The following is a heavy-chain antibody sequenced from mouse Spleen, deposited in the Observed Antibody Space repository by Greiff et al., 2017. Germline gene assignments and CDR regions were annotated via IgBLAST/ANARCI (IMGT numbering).Heavy chain of an antibody. CDR1: GYTFTDYY. CDR3: APVTGTGNFDY. V-gene: IGHV1-19*01. Sequence: EVQLQQSGPVLVKPGASVKMSCKASGYTFTDYYMNWVKQSHGKSLEWIGVINPYNGGTSYNQKFKGKATLTVDKSSSTAYMELNSLTSEDSAVYYCAPVTGTGNFDYWGQGTTLTVSS. D-gene: IGHD4-1*01. CDR2: INPYNGGT. J-gene: IGHJ2*01.